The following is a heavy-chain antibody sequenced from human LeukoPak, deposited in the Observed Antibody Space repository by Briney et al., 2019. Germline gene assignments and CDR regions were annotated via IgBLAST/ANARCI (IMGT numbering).Heavy chain of an antibody. CDR3: ARSILFDP. CDR1: GGSFSGYY. V-gene: IGHV4-34*01. D-gene: IGHD3-9*01. J-gene: IGHJ5*02. CDR2: INHSGST. Sequence: SETLSLTCAVYGGSFSGYYWSWIRQPPGKGLEWIGEINHSGSTNYNPSLKSRVTISVDTSKNQFSLKLSSVAAADTAVYYCARSILFDPWGQGTLVTVSS.